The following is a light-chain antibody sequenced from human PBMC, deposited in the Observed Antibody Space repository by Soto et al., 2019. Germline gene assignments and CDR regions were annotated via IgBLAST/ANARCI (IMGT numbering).Light chain of an antibody. Sequence: QSVLTQPPSVSGAPGQRVTISCAGGSSSIGAGYDVHWYQQVPGTAPKLLIYGNFNRPSGVPDRFSGSKSGTSASLAITGLQAEDEAHYYCCSFAGSDTGVFGGGTKLTVL. CDR1: SSSIGAGYD. V-gene: IGLV1-40*01. J-gene: IGLJ2*01. CDR3: CSFAGSDTGV. CDR2: GNF.